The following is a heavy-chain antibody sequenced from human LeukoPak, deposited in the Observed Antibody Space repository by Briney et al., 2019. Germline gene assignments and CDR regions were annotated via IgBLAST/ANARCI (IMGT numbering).Heavy chain of an antibody. J-gene: IGHJ4*02. D-gene: IGHD6-19*01. Sequence: GESLKISCKGSGYSFTSYWIGWVRQMPGKGLEWMGIIYPGDSDTRYSPSFQGQVTISADKSISTAYLQWSSLKASDTAMYYCARAAEYSSGWYLFDYWGQGTLVTVSA. V-gene: IGHV5-51*01. CDR1: GYSFTSYW. CDR2: IYPGDSDT. CDR3: ARAAEYSSGWYLFDY.